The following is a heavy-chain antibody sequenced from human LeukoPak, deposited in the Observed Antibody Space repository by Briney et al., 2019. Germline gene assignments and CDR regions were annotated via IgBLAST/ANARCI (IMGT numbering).Heavy chain of an antibody. CDR2: MNPNSGNT. J-gene: IGHJ5*02. D-gene: IGHD3-10*01. Sequence: ASVKVSCKASGYTFTSYDINWVRQATGQGLEWMGWMNPNSGNTGYAQKFQGRVTTTRNTSISTAYMELSSLRSEDTAVYYCARGKRSGFLNWFDPWGQGTLVTVSS. CDR3: ARGKRSGFLNWFDP. CDR1: GYTFTSYD. V-gene: IGHV1-8*01.